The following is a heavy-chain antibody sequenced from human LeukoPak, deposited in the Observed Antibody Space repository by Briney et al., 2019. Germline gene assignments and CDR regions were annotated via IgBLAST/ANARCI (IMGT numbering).Heavy chain of an antibody. J-gene: IGHJ3*02. D-gene: IGHD3-22*01. CDR3: ARDLYDSSGYYLYSDAFDI. CDR1: GFTFSSYA. Sequence: GRSLRLSCAASGFTFSSYAMHWVRQAPGKGLEWVAVISYDGSNKYYADSVKGRFTISRDNSKNTLYLQMNSLRAEDTAVYYCARDLYDSSGYYLYSDAFDIWGQGTMVTVSS. V-gene: IGHV3-30-3*01. CDR2: ISYDGSNK.